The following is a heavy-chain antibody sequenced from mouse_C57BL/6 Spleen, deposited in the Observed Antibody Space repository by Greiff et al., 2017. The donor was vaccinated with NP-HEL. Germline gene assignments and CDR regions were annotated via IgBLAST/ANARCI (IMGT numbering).Heavy chain of an antibody. Sequence: EVQLVESGGGLVKPGGSLKLSCAASGFTFSDYGMHWVRQAPEKGLEWVAYISSGSSTIYYADTVKGRFTISRDNAKNTLFLQMTSLRSEDTAMYYCARRYYGSSYRYYFDYWGQGTTLTVSS. V-gene: IGHV5-17*01. CDR3: ARRYYGSSYRYYFDY. CDR1: GFTFSDYG. D-gene: IGHD1-1*01. J-gene: IGHJ2*01. CDR2: ISSGSSTI.